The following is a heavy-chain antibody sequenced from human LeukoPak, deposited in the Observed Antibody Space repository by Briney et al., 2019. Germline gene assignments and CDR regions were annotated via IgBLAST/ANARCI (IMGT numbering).Heavy chain of an antibody. CDR2: IKQDGSEK. CDR3: ARRQQDRAGCSSSWYYYYYYYMDV. D-gene: IGHD6-13*01. V-gene: IGHV3-7*01. CDR1: GFTFSSYW. Sequence: GGSLRLSCAASGFTFSSYWMSWVRQAPGKGLEWVANIKQDGSEKYYVDSVKGRFTISRDNAKNSLYLQMNSLRAEDTAVYYCARRQQDRAGCSSSWYYYYYYYMDVWGKGTTVTVSS. J-gene: IGHJ6*03.